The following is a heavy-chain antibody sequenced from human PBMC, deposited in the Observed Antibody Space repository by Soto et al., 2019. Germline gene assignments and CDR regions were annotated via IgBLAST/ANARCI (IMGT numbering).Heavy chain of an antibody. CDR1: GFTFSSYS. J-gene: IGHJ3*02. Sequence: GGSVRLSCAASGFTFSSYSMNWVRQAPGKGLEWVSYISSSSSTIYYADSVKGRFTISRDNAKNSLYLQMNSLRAEDTAVYYCARMEVWFGRSAFDIWGQGTMVTVSS. D-gene: IGHD3-10*01. CDR3: ARMEVWFGRSAFDI. V-gene: IGHV3-48*01. CDR2: ISSSSSTI.